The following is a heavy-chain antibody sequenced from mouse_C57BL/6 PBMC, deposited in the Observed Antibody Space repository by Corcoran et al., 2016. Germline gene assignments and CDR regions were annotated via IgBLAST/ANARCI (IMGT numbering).Heavy chain of an antibody. V-gene: IGHV1-18*01. J-gene: IGHJ2*01. CDR1: GYTFTDYN. Sequence: EVQLQQSGPELVKPGASVKIPCKASGYTFTDYNMDWVKQSHGKSLEWIGDINPNNGGTIYNQKFKGKATLTVDKSSSTAYMELRSLTSEDTAVYYCARSYGSSYLYYLDYWGQGTTLTVSS. CDR2: INPNNGGT. CDR3: ARSYGSSYLYYLDY. D-gene: IGHD1-1*01.